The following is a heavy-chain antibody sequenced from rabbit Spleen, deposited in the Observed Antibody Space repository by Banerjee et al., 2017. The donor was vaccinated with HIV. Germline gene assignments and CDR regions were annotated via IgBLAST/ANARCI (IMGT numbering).Heavy chain of an antibody. D-gene: IGHD1-1*01. CDR2: IYAGSSGNT. V-gene: IGHV1S45*01. Sequence: EESGGDLVKPEGSLTLTCTASGFSFSSSYWICWVRQAPGKGLEWIASIYAGSSGNTYYASWAKGRFTISKTSSTTVTLQMTSLTAADTATYFCARDINARLTQLDLWGPGTLVTVS. J-gene: IGHJ3*01. CDR1: GFSFSSSYW. CDR3: ARDINARLTQLDL.